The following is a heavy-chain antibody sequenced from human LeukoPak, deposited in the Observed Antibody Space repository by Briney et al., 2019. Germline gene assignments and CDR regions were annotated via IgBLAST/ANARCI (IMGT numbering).Heavy chain of an antibody. V-gene: IGHV4-39*01. Sequence: SETLSLTCPVSGGSISSSSYYWGWIRQPPGKGLEWIGSIYYSGSTYYNPSLKSRVTISVDTSKNQFSLKLCSVTAADTAVYYCARGPKWLLDYWGQGTLVTVSS. J-gene: IGHJ4*02. CDR2: IYYSGST. D-gene: IGHD3-22*01. CDR3: ARGPKWLLDY. CDR1: GGSISSSSYY.